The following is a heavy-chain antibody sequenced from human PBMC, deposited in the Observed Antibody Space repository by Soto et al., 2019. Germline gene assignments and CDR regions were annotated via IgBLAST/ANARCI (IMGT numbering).Heavy chain of an antibody. Sequence: QVQLQESRRGLVKPSETLSLTCTVSGGSISSYYWSWIRQPPGKGLEWIGYIYYSGSTNYNPSLKSRVTISVDTSKNQFSLKLSSVTAADTAVYYCARDLTGGWFDPWGQGTLVTVSS. V-gene: IGHV4-59*01. CDR3: ARDLTGGWFDP. CDR2: IYYSGST. J-gene: IGHJ5*02. D-gene: IGHD3-16*01. CDR1: GGSISSYY.